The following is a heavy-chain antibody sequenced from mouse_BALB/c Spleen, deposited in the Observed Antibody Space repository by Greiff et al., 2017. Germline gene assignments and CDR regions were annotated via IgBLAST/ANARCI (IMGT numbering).Heavy chain of an antibody. CDR1: GFTFSSYA. CDR2: ISSGGSYT. J-gene: IGHJ2*01. CDR3: ARLTGTEYYFDY. V-gene: IGHV5-9-3*01. D-gene: IGHD4-1*01. Sequence: EVQGVESGGGLVKPGGSLKLSCAASGFTFSSYAMSWVRQTPEKRLEWVATISSGGSYTYYPDSVKGRFTISRDNAKNTLYLQMSSLRSEDTAMYYCARLTGTEYYFDYWGQGTTLTVSS.